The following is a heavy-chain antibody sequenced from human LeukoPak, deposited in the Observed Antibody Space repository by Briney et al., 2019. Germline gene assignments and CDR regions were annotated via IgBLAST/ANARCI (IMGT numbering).Heavy chain of an antibody. J-gene: IGHJ6*04. Sequence: GGSLRLSCAASGFTFSTYGMTWVRQAPGKGLEWVSAISGSAATTFYADSVKGRFTISRDNAKNSLYLQMNSLRAEDTAVYYRAELGITMIGGVWGKGTTVTISS. CDR2: ISGSAATT. V-gene: IGHV3-23*01. CDR1: GFTFSTYG. CDR3: AELGITMIGGV. D-gene: IGHD3-10*02.